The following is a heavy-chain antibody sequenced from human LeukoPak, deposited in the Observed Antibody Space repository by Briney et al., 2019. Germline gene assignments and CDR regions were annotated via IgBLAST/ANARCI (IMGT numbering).Heavy chain of an antibody. V-gene: IGHV4-39*07. J-gene: IGHJ6*03. D-gene: IGHD6-13*01. CDR2: IYSSGST. Sequence: SETLSLTCSVSGASISSGSNYWGWIRQPPGKTLEWIGSIYSSGSTYYNPSLKSRVIIIIDTPKNHFSLTLSSVTAADTAVYYCARAEAAAGIGNVGYYYYYMDVWGKGTTVTISS. CDR1: GASISSGSNY. CDR3: ARAEAAAGIGNVGYYYYYMDV.